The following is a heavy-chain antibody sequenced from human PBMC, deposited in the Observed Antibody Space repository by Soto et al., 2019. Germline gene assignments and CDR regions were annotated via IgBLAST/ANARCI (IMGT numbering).Heavy chain of an antibody. V-gene: IGHV3-30*18. D-gene: IGHD3-3*01. CDR2: ISYDGSYK. J-gene: IGHJ4*02. CDR1: GFTLRTFG. Sequence: GGSLRLSCAASGFTLRTFGMHWVRQAPGKGLEWVAVISYDGSYKYYADSVKGRFTISRDNSKNTLHLQMNSLRAEDSGVYYCAKAAFGVVTTNHFDNWGQGTPVTVSS. CDR3: AKAAFGVVTTNHFDN.